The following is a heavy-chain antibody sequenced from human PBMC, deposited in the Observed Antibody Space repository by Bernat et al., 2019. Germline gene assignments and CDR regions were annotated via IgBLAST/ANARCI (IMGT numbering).Heavy chain of an antibody. Sequence: QVQLVESGGGLVKPGGSLRLSCAASGFTFSDYYMSWIRQAPGKGLEWVSYISSSGSTIYYADSVKGRFTISRDNAKNSLYLQMNILRAEDTAVYYCARVFSNYYDSSGYYSRDYYYGMDVWGQGTTVTVSS. J-gene: IGHJ6*02. CDR1: GFTFSDYY. CDR2: ISSSGSTI. CDR3: ARVFSNYYDSSGYYSRDYYYGMDV. D-gene: IGHD3-22*01. V-gene: IGHV3-11*01.